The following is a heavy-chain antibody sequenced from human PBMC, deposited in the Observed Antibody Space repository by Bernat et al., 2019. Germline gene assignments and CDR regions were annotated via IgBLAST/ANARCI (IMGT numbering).Heavy chain of an antibody. V-gene: IGHV3-30-3*01. CDR2: ISYDGGNK. Sequence: QVQLVESGGGVVQPGRSLRISCVASGFTFSGYAIHWVRQAPGKGLEWVAVISYDGGNKYYAESVKGRFTISRDNSKNTLYLQMNSLRAEDTAVYYCVGYNWFDPWGQGTLVTVSS. CDR1: GFTFSGYA. J-gene: IGHJ5*02. CDR3: VGYNWFDP.